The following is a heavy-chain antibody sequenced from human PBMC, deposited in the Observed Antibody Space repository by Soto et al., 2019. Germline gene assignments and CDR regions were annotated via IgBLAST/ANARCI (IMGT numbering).Heavy chain of an antibody. J-gene: IGHJ4*02. CDR3: VKSRQGVVAL. D-gene: IGHD2-15*01. CDR2: IRGGGGNT. CDR1: GFTFSTYA. Sequence: PVGSLRLSCAASGFTFSTYAMNWVRQAPGKGLEWVSSIRGGGGNTYYADYVKGRFTTSRDNSKSTLFLQMNSLRGEDSAVYYCVKSRQGVVALWGQGTLVTVSS. V-gene: IGHV3-23*01.